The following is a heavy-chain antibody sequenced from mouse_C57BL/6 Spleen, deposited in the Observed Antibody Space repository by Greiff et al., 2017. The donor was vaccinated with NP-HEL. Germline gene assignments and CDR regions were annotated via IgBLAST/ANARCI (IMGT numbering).Heavy chain of an antibody. CDR2: IDPSDSYT. CDR3: ARWGDYGSYFDY. V-gene: IGHV1-50*01. CDR1: GYTFTSYW. J-gene: IGHJ2*01. Sequence: VQLQQSGAELVKPGASVKLSCKASGYTFTSYWMQWVKQRPGQGLEWIGEIDPSDSYTNYNQKFKGKATLTVDTSSSTAYMQLSSLTSEDSAVYYCARWGDYGSYFDYWGQGTTLTVSS. D-gene: IGHD2-4*01.